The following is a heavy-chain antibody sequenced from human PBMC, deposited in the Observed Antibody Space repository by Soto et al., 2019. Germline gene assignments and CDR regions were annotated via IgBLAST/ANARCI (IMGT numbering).Heavy chain of an antibody. CDR1: GGSISSGDYY. J-gene: IGHJ4*02. Sequence: QVQLQESGPGLVKPSQTLSLTCTVSGGSISSGDYYWSWIRQPPGKALEWIGYIYYSGSTYYNPSLKSRVTISLDTSSNQFALKLSSVTAADTAVYYCARVGSSIAFRPFDYWGQGTLVTVSS. CDR2: IYYSGST. V-gene: IGHV4-30-4*01. D-gene: IGHD6-6*01. CDR3: ARVGSSIAFRPFDY.